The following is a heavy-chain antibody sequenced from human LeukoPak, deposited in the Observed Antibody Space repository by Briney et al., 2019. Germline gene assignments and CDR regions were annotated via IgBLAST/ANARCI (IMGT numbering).Heavy chain of an antibody. CDR1: GYSFTSYW. Sequence: GESLQISCQGSGYSFTSYWIGWVRQLPGKGLEWMGIIYPGDSDTRYSPSFQGQVTISADKSISTAYLQWSSLKASDTAMYYCARVAAAGRGYFDYWGQGTLVTVSS. J-gene: IGHJ4*02. CDR2: IYPGDSDT. D-gene: IGHD6-13*01. V-gene: IGHV5-51*01. CDR3: ARVAAAGRGYFDY.